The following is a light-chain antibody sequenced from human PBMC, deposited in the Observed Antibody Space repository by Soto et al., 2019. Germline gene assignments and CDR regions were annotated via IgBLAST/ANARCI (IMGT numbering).Light chain of an antibody. J-gene: IGKJ4*01. CDR2: GAS. CDR1: QSVSGSY. V-gene: IGKV3-20*01. Sequence: EIGLTQSPGTLSLSPGERATLSCRASQSVSGSYLAWYQQKPGQAPRLLIYGASSMATGIPDRFSGSGSGTEFTLTISRLEPEDFAVYYCQQYGSSPLSFGRGTKVEIK. CDR3: QQYGSSPLS.